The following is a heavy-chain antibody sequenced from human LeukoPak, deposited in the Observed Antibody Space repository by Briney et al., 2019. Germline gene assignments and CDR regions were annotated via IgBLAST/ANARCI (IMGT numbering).Heavy chain of an antibody. CDR2: IYENGGTT. CDR1: GFTFRSHA. V-gene: IGHV3-23*01. D-gene: IGHD2-15*01. Sequence: GGSLRLSCVGSGFTFRSHAMSWVRQAPEKGLEFVSGIYENGGTTYYADSVKGRFTISRDNSKNTLYLQMNSLRAEDTAVYYCAKAQVPYCSGGSCYSSVDYWGQGTLVTVSS. CDR3: AKAQVPYCSGGSCYSSVDY. J-gene: IGHJ4*02.